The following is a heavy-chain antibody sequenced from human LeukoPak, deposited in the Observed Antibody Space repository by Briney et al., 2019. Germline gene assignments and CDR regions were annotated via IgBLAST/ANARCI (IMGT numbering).Heavy chain of an antibody. D-gene: IGHD3-22*01. CDR1: GYTFTSYG. Sequence: ASVKVSCKASGYTFTSYGISWVRQAPGQGLEWMGWISAYNGNTNYAQKLQGRVTMTTDTSTSTAYMELRSLRSDDTAVYYCARSYDSSGYYYVLSYFDYWGQGTLVTVSS. CDR2: ISAYNGNT. J-gene: IGHJ4*02. V-gene: IGHV1-18*01. CDR3: ARSYDSSGYYYVLSYFDY.